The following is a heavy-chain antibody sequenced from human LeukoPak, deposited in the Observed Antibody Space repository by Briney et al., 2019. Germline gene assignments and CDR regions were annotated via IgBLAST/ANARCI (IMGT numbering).Heavy chain of an antibody. CDR1: GGSISSYY. D-gene: IGHD3-3*01. CDR2: IYTSGST. J-gene: IGHJ5*02. CDR3: ARDVTSGYYDFWSGLFGFDP. V-gene: IGHV4-4*07. Sequence: SETLSLTCTVSGGSISSYYWSWIRQPAGKGLEWIGRIYTSGSTNYNPSLKSRVAMSVDTSKNQFSLKLSSVTAADTAVHYCARDVTSGYYDFWSGLFGFDPWGQGTLVTVSS.